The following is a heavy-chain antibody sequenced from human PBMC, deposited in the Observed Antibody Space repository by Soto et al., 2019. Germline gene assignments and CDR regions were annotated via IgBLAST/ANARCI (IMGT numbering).Heavy chain of an antibody. CDR2: ISYDGDTK. CDR1: GFIFSGYA. D-gene: IGHD5-12*01. J-gene: IGHJ4*02. Sequence: QVQLVESGGGVVQPGRSLRLSCAASGFIFSGYAMHWVRQAPGKGLEWVAVISYDGDTKYYADSVKGRFTVSRDNSKNTLYVQMNTLSAEDTAMYYCAKETSAYEIDYCGQGTLVTVSS. V-gene: IGHV3-30-3*01. CDR3: AKETSAYEIDY.